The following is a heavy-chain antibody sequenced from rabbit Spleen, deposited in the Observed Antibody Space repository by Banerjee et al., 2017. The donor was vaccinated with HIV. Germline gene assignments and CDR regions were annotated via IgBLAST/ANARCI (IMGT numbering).Heavy chain of an antibody. CDR2: INTATGKA. CDR3: ARGDIGYRYITRLDL. Sequence: QEQLKESGGGLVQPGGSLKVSCIASGFDFNSYYMSWVRQAPGKGLEWIACINTATGKAVYASWAKGRFPISRTSSTTVTLQMTSLTAADTATYFCARGDIGYRYITRLDLWGPGTLVTVS. CDR1: GFDFNSYYM. D-gene: IGHD7-1*01. V-gene: IGHV1S45*01. J-gene: IGHJ3*01.